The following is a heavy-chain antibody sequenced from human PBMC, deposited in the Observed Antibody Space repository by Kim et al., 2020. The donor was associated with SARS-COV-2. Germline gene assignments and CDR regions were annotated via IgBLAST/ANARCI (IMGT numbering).Heavy chain of an antibody. D-gene: IGHD1-26*01. Sequence: YAEYVNGRFTITSDTSRNTLDLQMNTLSADDTATYYCAKDRQMVGATYFDCWGPGTLVTVSS. J-gene: IGHJ4*02. V-gene: IGHV3-23*01. CDR3: AKDRQMVGATYFDC.